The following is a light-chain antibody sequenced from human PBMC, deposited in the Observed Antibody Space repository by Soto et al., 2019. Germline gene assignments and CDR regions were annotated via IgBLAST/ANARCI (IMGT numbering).Light chain of an antibody. J-gene: IGKJ5*01. CDR2: DAS. CDR3: HQRSNWPPIT. CDR1: QSVSSY. Sequence: EIVLTQSPATLSLSPGERATLSCRASQSVSSYLAWYQQKPGQAPRLLIYDASNRATGIPARFSGSGSGTDFTLYISSIEPEDFAVYCCHQRSNWPPITFGQGTRLEIK. V-gene: IGKV3-11*01.